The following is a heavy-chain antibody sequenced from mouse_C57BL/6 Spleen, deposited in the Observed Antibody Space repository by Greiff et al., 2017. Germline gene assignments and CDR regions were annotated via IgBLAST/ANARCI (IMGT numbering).Heavy chain of an antibody. CDR1: GYTFTSYW. J-gene: IGHJ4*01. D-gene: IGHD2-3*01. CDR3: ARKMGRGYAMDY. Sequence: QVQLKQPGAELVRPGTSVKLSCKASGYTFTSYWMHWVKQRPGQGLEWIGVIDPSDSYTNYNQKFKGKATLTVDTSSSTAYMQLSSLTSEDSAVYYCARKMGRGYAMDYWGQGTSVTVSS. V-gene: IGHV1-59*01. CDR2: IDPSDSYT.